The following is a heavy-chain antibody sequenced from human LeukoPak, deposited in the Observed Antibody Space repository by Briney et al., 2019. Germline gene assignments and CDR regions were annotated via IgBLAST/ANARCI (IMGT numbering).Heavy chain of an antibody. J-gene: IGHJ3*02. CDR2: ISAYNGNT. CDR3: ARQAAAAGDAFDI. CDR1: GYTFTNYG. V-gene: IGHV1-18*01. D-gene: IGHD6-13*01. Sequence: ASVKVSCKASGYTFTNYGVSWVRQAPGQGLEWMGWISAYNGNTDYAQKLQGRVTMTTDTSTSTAYMELRSLRSDDTAVYYCARQAAAAGDAFDIWGQGTMVTVSS.